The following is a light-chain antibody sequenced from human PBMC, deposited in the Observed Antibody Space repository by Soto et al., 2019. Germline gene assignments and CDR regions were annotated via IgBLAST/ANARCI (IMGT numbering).Light chain of an antibody. CDR2: EAS. J-gene: IGKJ4*02. Sequence: DIQMTQSPSSVSASIGDRVTISCRASQSVYKWLVWYQQKPGKAPKLLIYEASSLQSGVPLRFSGSGYGTDFTLTISSLQPEDSATYYCQQANSFPLTFGGGTEVAL. CDR1: QSVYKW. CDR3: QQANSFPLT. V-gene: IGKV1-12*01.